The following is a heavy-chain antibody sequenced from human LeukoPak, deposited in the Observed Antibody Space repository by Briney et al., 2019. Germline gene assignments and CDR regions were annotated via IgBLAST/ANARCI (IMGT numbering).Heavy chain of an antibody. D-gene: IGHD6-19*01. V-gene: IGHV1-69*13. Sequence: SVKVSCKASGGTFSSYAISWVRQAPGQGLEWMGGIIPIFGTANYAQKFQGRVTITADESTSTAYMELSSLRSEDTAVYYCARGLVSGWPHRGSVSFYFDYWGQGTLVTVSS. CDR3: ARGLVSGWPHRGSVSFYFDY. CDR2: IIPIFGTA. J-gene: IGHJ4*02. CDR1: GGTFSSYA.